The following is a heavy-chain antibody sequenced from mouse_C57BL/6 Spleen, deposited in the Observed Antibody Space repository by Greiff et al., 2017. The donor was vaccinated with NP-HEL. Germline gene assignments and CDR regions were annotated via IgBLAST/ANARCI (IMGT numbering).Heavy chain of an antibody. CDR1: GFNIKDYY. Sequence: EVKLVESGAELVKPGASVKLSCTASGFNIKDYYMHWVKQRTEQGLEWIGRIDPEDGETKYAPKFQGKATITADTSSNTAYLQLSSLTSEDTAVYYCARRPRWLLPFMDYWGQGTSVTVSS. J-gene: IGHJ4*01. D-gene: IGHD2-3*01. CDR2: IDPEDGET. CDR3: ARRPRWLLPFMDY. V-gene: IGHV14-2*01.